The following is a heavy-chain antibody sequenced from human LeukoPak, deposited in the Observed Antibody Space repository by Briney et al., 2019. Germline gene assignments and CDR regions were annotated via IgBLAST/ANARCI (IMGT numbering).Heavy chain of an antibody. D-gene: IGHD5-18*01. CDR2: SYTSGST. V-gene: IGHV4-61*02. J-gene: IGHJ5*02. CDR1: GDSISSGFYY. CDR3: ARSGYSHGYYTNWFDP. Sequence: SETLSLTCTVSGDSISSGFYYWSWIRQPAGKGLEWIGRSYTSGSTNYNPSLKSRVTISVDTSKNQFSLKLSSVTAADTAVYYCARSGYSHGYYTNWFDPWGQGTLVTVSS.